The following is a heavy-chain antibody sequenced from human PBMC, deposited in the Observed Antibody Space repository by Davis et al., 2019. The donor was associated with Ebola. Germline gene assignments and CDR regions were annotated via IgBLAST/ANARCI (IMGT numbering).Heavy chain of an antibody. V-gene: IGHV1-8*02. J-gene: IGHJ4*02. CDR3: ARGYSPKCRTGDCVNDY. Sequence: ASVKVSCKASGYTFTGYYMHWVRQAPGQGLEWMGWMNPYSGNTGYVEKFTGRVTMTRDSSITTAYMELTSLGIDDTAVYYCARGYSPKCRTGDCVNDYWGQGTLVTVSS. CDR2: MNPYSGNT. CDR1: GYTFTGYY. D-gene: IGHD2-21*01.